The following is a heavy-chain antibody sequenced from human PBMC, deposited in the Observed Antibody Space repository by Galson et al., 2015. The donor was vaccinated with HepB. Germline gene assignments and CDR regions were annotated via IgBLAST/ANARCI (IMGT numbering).Heavy chain of an antibody. J-gene: IGHJ3*02. D-gene: IGHD2-15*01. Sequence: TLSLTCTVSGGSISSGGYYWSWIRQHPGKGLEWIGYIYYSGSTYYNPSLKSRVTISVDTSKNQFSLKLSSVTAADTAVYYCARDYYYRDCSGGSCYSRVAFDIWGQGTMVTVSS. CDR1: GGSISSGGYY. CDR3: ARDYYYRDCSGGSCYSRVAFDI. V-gene: IGHV4-31*03. CDR2: IYYSGST.